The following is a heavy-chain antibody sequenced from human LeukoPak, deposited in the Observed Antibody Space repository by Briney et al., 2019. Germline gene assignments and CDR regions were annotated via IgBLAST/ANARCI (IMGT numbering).Heavy chain of an antibody. CDR2: ISSSGSTI. CDR1: GFPFSSYE. J-gene: IGHJ3*02. V-gene: IGHV3-48*03. Sequence: GSLRLSCAASGFPFSSYEMNWVRQAPGKGLEWVSYISSSGSTIYYADSVKGRFTISRDNAKNSLYLQMNSLTAEDTAVYYCARRGSSDAFDIWGQGTMVTVSS. D-gene: IGHD5-12*01. CDR3: ARRGSSDAFDI.